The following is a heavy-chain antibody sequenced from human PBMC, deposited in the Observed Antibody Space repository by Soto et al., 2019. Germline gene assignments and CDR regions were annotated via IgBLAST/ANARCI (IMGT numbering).Heavy chain of an antibody. J-gene: IGHJ6*02. D-gene: IGHD3-22*01. V-gene: IGHV3-30*09. Sequence: VQLVESGGGEVQPGRSLRLSCAASGFTYTAFALHWVRQAPGKGLEWVAIISYDGSAKYYADSVKGRFAISRDNPKNTLYLEMNSLRPEDTAVYFCARRAWDSYYAIDVWGQGTTVTVFS. CDR1: GFTYTAFA. CDR3: ARRAWDSYYAIDV. CDR2: ISYDGSAK.